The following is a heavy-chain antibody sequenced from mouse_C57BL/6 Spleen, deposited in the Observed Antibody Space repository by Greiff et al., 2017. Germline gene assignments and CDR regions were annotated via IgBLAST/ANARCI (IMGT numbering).Heavy chain of an antibody. CDR2: ISDGGSYT. Sequence: EVKLMESGGGLVKPGGSLKLSCAASGFTFSSYAMSWVRQTPDKRLEWVATISDGGSYTYYPDNVKGRFTISRDNAKNNLYLQMSHLKSEDTAMYYWARKQDSPFAYWGQGTLVTVSA. CDR1: GFTFSSYA. J-gene: IGHJ3*01. CDR3: ARKQDSPFAY. V-gene: IGHV5-4*03.